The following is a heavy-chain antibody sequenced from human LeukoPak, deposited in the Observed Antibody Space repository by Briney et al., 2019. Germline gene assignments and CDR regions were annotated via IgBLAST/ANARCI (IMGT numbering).Heavy chain of an antibody. Sequence: SETLSLTCTVSGGSISSGSYYWSWIRQPAGKGLEWIGRIYTSGSTNYNPALKSRVTISVDTSKNQFSLKLSSVTAADTAVYYCARELSGYSQKGGFDYWGQGTLVTVSS. D-gene: IGHD5-18*01. CDR2: IYTSGST. CDR3: ARELSGYSQKGGFDY. CDR1: GGSISSGSYY. V-gene: IGHV4-61*02. J-gene: IGHJ4*02.